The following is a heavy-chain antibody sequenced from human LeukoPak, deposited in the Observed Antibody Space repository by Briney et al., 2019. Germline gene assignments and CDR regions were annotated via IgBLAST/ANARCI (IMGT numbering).Heavy chain of an antibody. J-gene: IGHJ3*01. V-gene: IGHV4-59*08. D-gene: IGHD6-13*01. CDR2: IYYSGST. Sequence: SETLSLTCSVSGGSISNYYWSWIRQPPGKGLEWIGYIYYSGSTNYNPSLNSRVTISVDTSKNQFSLNLSSVTAADTAVYYCARYKWGYSSSWYLSEAFDVWGQGTMVTVSS. CDR3: ARYKWGYSSSWYLSEAFDV. CDR1: GGSISNYY.